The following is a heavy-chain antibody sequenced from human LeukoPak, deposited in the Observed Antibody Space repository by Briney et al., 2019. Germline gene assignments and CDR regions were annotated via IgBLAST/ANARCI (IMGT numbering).Heavy chain of an antibody. CDR3: ARFGYCSSTSCYGDAFDI. V-gene: IGHV1-8*03. CDR1: GYTFTNYD. D-gene: IGHD2-2*01. J-gene: IGHJ3*02. Sequence: GASVKVSCKASGYTFTNYDINWVRQATGQGLEWMGWMNPNSGNTGYAQKFQGRVTITRNTSISTAYMELSSLRSEDTAVYYCARFGYCSSTSCYGDAFDIWGQGTMVTVSS. CDR2: MNPNSGNT.